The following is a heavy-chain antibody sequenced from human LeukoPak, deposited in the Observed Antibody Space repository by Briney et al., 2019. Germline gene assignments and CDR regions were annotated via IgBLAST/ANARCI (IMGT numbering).Heavy chain of an antibody. Sequence: ASVKVSCKASGYTFTSYGISWVRQAPGQGLEWMGWISAYNGNTNYAHKLQSRVTMSTDTSTSTSYMELRSLRSDDTAVYYCARETEGLGSGSYHQYYYYYYYMDVWGKGTTVTVSS. J-gene: IGHJ6*03. CDR3: ARETEGLGSGSYHQYYYYYYYMDV. V-gene: IGHV1-18*01. CDR1: GYTFTSYG. CDR2: ISAYNGNT. D-gene: IGHD3-10*01.